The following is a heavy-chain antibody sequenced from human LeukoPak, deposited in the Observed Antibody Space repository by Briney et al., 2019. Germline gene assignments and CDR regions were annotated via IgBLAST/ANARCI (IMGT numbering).Heavy chain of an antibody. V-gene: IGHV3-30*18. CDR3: AKDSPDSSGFPYYFDY. Sequence: GGTLRLSCAASGFTFSSYGMHWVRQAPGKGLEWVAVISYDGSNKYYADSVKGRFTISRDNSKNTLYLQMNSLRAEDTAVYYCAKDSPDSSGFPYYFDYWGQGTLVTVSS. J-gene: IGHJ4*02. CDR2: ISYDGSNK. D-gene: IGHD3-22*01. CDR1: GFTFSSYG.